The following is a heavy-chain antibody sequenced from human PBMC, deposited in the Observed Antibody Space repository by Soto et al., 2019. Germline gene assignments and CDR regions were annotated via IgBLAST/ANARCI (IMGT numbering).Heavy chain of an antibody. CDR3: TRGPRPTTSGTGAF. Sequence: QPGVSPPLGYSSCGLSLSISGVHWFCQLTGKGPEWVSRINDDGISTNYADSVKGRFTISRDNAKNTLYLQMNALRVEDTGVYFCTRGPRPTTSGTGAFWGQGTLVTVFS. CDR2: INDDGIST. D-gene: IGHD3-10*01. J-gene: IGHJ4*02. V-gene: IGHV3-74*01. CDR1: GLSLSISG.